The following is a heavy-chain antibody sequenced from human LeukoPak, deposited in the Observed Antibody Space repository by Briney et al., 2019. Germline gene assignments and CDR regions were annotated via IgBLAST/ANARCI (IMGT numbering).Heavy chain of an antibody. CDR2: IYHSGST. CDR3: AKNYDILTGYSH. J-gene: IGHJ1*01. D-gene: IGHD3-9*01. CDR1: GGSISSSNW. Sequence: SETLSLTSAVSGGSISSSNWWSWVRQPPGKGLEWIGEIYHSGSTNYNPSLKSRVTISVDKSKNQFSLKLSSVTAADTAVYYCAKNYDILTGYSHWGQGTLVTVSS. V-gene: IGHV4-4*02.